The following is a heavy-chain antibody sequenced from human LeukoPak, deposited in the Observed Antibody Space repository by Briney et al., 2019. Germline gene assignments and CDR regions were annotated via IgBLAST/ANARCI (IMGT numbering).Heavy chain of an antibody. CDR2: VSTTGAST. CDR3: AKDWTTVVTPKGYYFDS. V-gene: IGHV3-23*01. J-gene: IGHJ4*02. D-gene: IGHD4-23*01. Sequence: GGSLRLSCEASGFTFHTYAMSWVRQAPGKGLEWVSAVSTTGASTYYADSVKGRFTISRDNSKNTLSLQMDSLRDEDTALYYCAKDWTTVVTPKGYYFDSWGEGTLVTVSS. CDR1: GFTFHTYA.